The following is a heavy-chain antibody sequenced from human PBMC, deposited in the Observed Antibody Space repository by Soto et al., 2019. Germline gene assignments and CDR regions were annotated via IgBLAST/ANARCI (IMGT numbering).Heavy chain of an antibody. CDR1: GFTFSSYA. V-gene: IGHV3-64*01. Sequence: EVQLVESGGGLVQPGGSLRLSCAASGFTFSSYAMHWVRQAPGKGLEYVSAISSNGGSTSYANSVKGRFTISRDTSNTTLYLQMGSLRAEDMAVYYCASGGYCSSTSCYSFDYWGQGTLVTVSS. CDR3: ASGGYCSSTSCYSFDY. CDR2: ISSNGGST. D-gene: IGHD2-2*01. J-gene: IGHJ4*02.